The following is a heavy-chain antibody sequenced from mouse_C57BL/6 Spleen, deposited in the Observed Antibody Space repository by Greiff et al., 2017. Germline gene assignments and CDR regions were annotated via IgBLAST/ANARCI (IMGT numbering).Heavy chain of an antibody. J-gene: IGHJ4*01. CDR3: TRDYDEGYARDS. CDR2: IDPETGGS. CDR1: GYTFTVYE. D-gene: IGHD2-4*01. Sequence: QVQLQQSGAELVRPGASVTLSCKASGYTFTVYEMHWVKQPPVHGLEWIGSIDPETGGSAFNQRFKGKGILTADNATRSAYMELRRLTSEDSAVYYCTRDYDEGYARDSWGQGTSVTV. V-gene: IGHV1-15*01.